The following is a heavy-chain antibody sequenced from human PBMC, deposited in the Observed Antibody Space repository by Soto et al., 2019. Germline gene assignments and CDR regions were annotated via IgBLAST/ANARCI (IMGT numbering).Heavy chain of an antibody. V-gene: IGHV5-51*01. CDR1: GYSFTSYW. Sequence: PGESLKISCKGSGYSFTSYWIGWVRQMPGKGLEWMGIIYPGDSDTRYSPSFQGQVTISADKSISTAYLQWSSLKALETAMYYCARASIATNGLYYYYGMDVCGQVTTVTVYS. D-gene: IGHD6-6*01. CDR2: IYPGDSDT. J-gene: IGHJ6*02. CDR3: ARASIATNGLYYYYGMDV.